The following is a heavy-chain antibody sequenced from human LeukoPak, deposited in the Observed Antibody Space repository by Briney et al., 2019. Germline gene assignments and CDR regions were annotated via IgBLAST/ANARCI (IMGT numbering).Heavy chain of an antibody. V-gene: IGHV4-34*01. D-gene: IGHD3-22*01. CDR3: ARLAVVTKFDY. Sequence: PETLSLTCAVYGGSFSGYYWSWIRQPPGKGLEWIGEINRSGSTNYNPSLKSRVTISVDTSKNQFSLKLSSVTAADTAVYYCARLAVVTKFDYWGQGTLVTVSS. CDR1: GGSFSGYY. CDR2: INRSGST. J-gene: IGHJ4*02.